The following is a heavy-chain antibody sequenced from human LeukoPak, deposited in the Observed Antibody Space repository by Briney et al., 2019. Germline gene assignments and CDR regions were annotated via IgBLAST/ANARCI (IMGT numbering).Heavy chain of an antibody. CDR3: ARRPRGSSWYYFDY. V-gene: IGHV1-2*02. Sequence: GASVNVSCKASVYTFTVYYMHWVRQAPGQGLEWMGWINPNSGGTNYAQKFQGRVTMTRDTSISTAYMELSRLRSDDTAVYYCARRPRGSSWYYFDYWGQGTLVTVSS. D-gene: IGHD6-13*01. CDR1: VYTFTVYY. CDR2: INPNSGGT. J-gene: IGHJ4*02.